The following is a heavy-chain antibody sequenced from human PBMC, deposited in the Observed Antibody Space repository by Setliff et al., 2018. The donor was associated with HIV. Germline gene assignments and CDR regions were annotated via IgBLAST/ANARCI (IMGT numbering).Heavy chain of an antibody. D-gene: IGHD5-12*01. Sequence: ASVKVSCKASGFTFSDYYMHWVRQAPGQGLEWMGWVRPYNADKNYAQKFQGRVTMTRDTSISTAYMELSRLRSDDTAVYYCAREFGAGIRQIVAGEFYYMDVWGKGTTVTVSS. J-gene: IGHJ6*03. V-gene: IGHV1-2*02. CDR3: AREFGAGIRQIVAGEFYYMDV. CDR1: GFTFSDYY. CDR2: VRPYNADK.